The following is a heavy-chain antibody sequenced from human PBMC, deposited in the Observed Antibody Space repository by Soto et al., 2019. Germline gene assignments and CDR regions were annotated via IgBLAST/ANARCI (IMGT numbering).Heavy chain of an antibody. CDR2: ISAYNGNT. Sequence: ASVKVSCKASGYTFTSYGISWVRQAPGQGLEWMGWISAYNGNTNYAQKLQGRVTMTTDTSTSTAYMELRSLRSDDTAVYYCAILTYYDFWSAFYGMDVWGQGTTVTVSS. CDR3: AILTYYDFWSAFYGMDV. D-gene: IGHD3-3*01. V-gene: IGHV1-18*01. CDR1: GYTFTSYG. J-gene: IGHJ6*02.